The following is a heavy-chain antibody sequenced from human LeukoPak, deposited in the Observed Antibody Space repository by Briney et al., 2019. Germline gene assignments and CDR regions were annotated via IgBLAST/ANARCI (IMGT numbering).Heavy chain of an antibody. CDR1: GYSISSGYY. J-gene: IGHJ5*02. V-gene: IGHV4-38-2*01. Sequence: SETLSLTCALSGYSISSGYYWGWIRQPPGKGLEWIGSIYHSGSTYYNPSLKSRVTISVDTSKNQFSLKLSSVTAADTVVYYCARHAARNSRGWFDPWGQGTLVTVSS. CDR2: IYHSGST. CDR3: ARHAARNSRGWFDP. D-gene: IGHD4-23*01.